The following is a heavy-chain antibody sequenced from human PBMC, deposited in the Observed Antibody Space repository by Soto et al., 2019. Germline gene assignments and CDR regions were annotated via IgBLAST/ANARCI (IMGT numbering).Heavy chain of an antibody. D-gene: IGHD4-17*01. J-gene: IGHJ4*02. Sequence: SVRVSCKASGGTFSSYAISWVRQAPGQGLEWMGGIIPIFGTANYAQKFQGRVTITADESTSTAYMELSSLRSEDTAVYYCARGTTVVTLPDYWGQGTLVTVSS. CDR3: ARGTTVVTLPDY. CDR1: GGTFSSYA. V-gene: IGHV1-69*13. CDR2: IIPIFGTA.